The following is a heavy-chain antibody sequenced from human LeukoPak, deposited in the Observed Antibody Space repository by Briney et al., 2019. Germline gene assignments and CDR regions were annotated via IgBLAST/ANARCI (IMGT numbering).Heavy chain of an antibody. J-gene: IGHJ2*01. V-gene: IGHV3-74*01. CDR3: ARDFGHWYFDL. CDR2: IHSDGSTT. D-gene: IGHD3-10*01. CDR1: GITVSKYW. Sequence: GGSLRLSCAVSGITVSKYWMHWVRQVPGKGLVWVSRIHSDGSTTDYADSVKGRFTISRDNSKNTLFIQMNSLRAEDTAVYYCARDFGHWYFDLWGRGTLVTVSS.